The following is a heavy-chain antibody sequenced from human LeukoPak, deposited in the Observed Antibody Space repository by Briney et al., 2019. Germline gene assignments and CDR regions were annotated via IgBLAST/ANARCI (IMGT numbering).Heavy chain of an antibody. J-gene: IGHJ4*02. D-gene: IGHD2-15*01. CDR1: GGTFSSYA. V-gene: IGHV1-69*13. CDR3: ARDVGYSSGGSCYLFDY. CDR2: IIPIFGTA. Sequence: ASVKVSCKASGGTFSSYAISWVRQAPGQGLEWMGGIIPIFGTANYAQKFQGRVTITADESTSTAYMELSSLRSEDTAVYYCARDVGYSSGGSCYLFDYWGQGTLVTVSS.